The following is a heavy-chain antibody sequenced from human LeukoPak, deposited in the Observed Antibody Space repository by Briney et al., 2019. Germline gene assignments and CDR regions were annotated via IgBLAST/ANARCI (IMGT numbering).Heavy chain of an antibody. V-gene: IGHV1-69*13. CDR3: ASGGRGYCSSSSCVSTLDWFDP. D-gene: IGHD2-2*01. CDR2: IIPIFGTA. J-gene: IGHJ5*02. CDR1: GGTFSSYA. Sequence: SVKVSCTASGGTFSSYAISWVRQAPRQGLEWMGGIIPIFGTANYAQKFQGRVTITADESTSTAYMELSSPRSEDTAVYYCASGGRGYCSSSSCVSTLDWFDPWGQGTLVTVSS.